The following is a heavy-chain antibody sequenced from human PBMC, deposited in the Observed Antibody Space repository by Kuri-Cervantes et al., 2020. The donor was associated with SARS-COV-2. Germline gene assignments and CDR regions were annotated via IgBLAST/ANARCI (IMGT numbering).Heavy chain of an antibody. V-gene: IGHV3-30*03. CDR3: ARDGGKGHGPGLYYWYFNL. Sequence: GGSLRLSGAASGFTFSNYGIHWVRQAPGKGLEWVAVISYDGGNEYYADSVKGRFTISRDNSKNTLYLQMNSLRPEDTAVYYCARDGGKGHGPGLYYWYFNLWGRGTLVTVSS. D-gene: IGHD2-15*01. CDR1: GFTFSNYG. CDR2: ISYDGGNE. J-gene: IGHJ2*01.